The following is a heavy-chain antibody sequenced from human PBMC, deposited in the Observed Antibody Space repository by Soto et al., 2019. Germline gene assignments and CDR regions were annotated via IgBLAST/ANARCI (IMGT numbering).Heavy chain of an antibody. CDR1: GYAYTSCY. D-gene: IGHD3-22*01. CDR2: ISSYNGNT. J-gene: IGHJ4*02. CDR3: AREDDSSGTGDFDY. V-gene: IGHV1-18*04. Sequence: APVKACCKASGYAYTSCYMYWVRQAPRQGLEWMGCISSYNGNTNYTQKLQDRVTMTTDPSTSTAYMELRSLRSDDTAVYYCAREDDSSGTGDFDYWGQRTLVTVSS.